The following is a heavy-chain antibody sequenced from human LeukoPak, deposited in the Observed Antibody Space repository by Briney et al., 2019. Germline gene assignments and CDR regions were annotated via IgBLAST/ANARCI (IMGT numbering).Heavy chain of an antibody. V-gene: IGHV3-21*01. J-gene: IGHJ4*02. Sequence: GGSLRLSCAASGFTFSSYSMNWVRQAPGKGLEWVSSISSSSSYIYYADSVKGRFTISRDNAKNTLYLQMNSLRAEDTAVYYCARAMITFGGVIVDYFDYWGQGTLVTVSS. CDR1: GFTFSSYS. D-gene: IGHD3-16*02. CDR3: ARAMITFGGVIVDYFDY. CDR2: ISSSSSYI.